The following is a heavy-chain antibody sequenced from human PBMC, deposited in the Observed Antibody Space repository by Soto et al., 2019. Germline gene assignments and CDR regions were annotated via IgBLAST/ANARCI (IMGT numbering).Heavy chain of an antibody. J-gene: IGHJ6*03. D-gene: IGHD2-8*01. CDR1: GFTFSSYG. CDR3: AKVGRYCTNGVCYMLENYYYYYYMDV. V-gene: IGHV3-30*18. Sequence: GGSLRLSCAASGFTFSSYGMHWVRQAPGKGLEWVAVISYDGSNKYYADSVKGRFTISRDNSKNTLYLQMNSLRAEDTAVYYCAKVGRYCTNGVCYMLENYYYYYYMDVWGKGTTVTVSS. CDR2: ISYDGSNK.